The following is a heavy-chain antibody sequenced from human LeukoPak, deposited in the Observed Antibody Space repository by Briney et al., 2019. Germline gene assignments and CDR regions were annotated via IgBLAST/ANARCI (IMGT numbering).Heavy chain of an antibody. Sequence: PGGSLRFSCAASGFTFSSYEMNWVRQAPGKGLQWLSYISSSSSDTSYADSVRGRFTISRDNAKKSVYLQMNSLRAEDTAIYYCVKSAGRNGGNWGQGTLVTVSS. V-gene: IGHV3-48*03. D-gene: IGHD1-26*01. CDR3: VKSAGRNGGN. CDR1: GFTFSSYE. J-gene: IGHJ4*02. CDR2: ISSSSSDT.